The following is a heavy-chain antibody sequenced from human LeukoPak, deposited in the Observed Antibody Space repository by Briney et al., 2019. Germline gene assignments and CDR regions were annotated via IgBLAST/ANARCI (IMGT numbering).Heavy chain of an antibody. CDR1: GYSFANYW. D-gene: IGHD3-10*01. J-gene: IGHJ4*02. CDR2: IYSGDSDT. V-gene: IGHV5-51*01. Sequence: GSLKISCKGSGYSFANYWIGWVRQMPGKGLEWMGIIYSGDSDTRYSPSFQGQVTISADKSITTAYLQWSSLKASDTAMYYCARLFTYYYGSGSEGYFDYWGQGTLVTVAS. CDR3: ARLFTYYYGSGSEGYFDY.